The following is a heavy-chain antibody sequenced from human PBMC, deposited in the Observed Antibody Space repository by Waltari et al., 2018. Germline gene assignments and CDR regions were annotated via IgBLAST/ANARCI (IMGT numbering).Heavy chain of an antibody. CDR1: GGSFSAYY. V-gene: IGHV4-34*01. CDR2: INDSGRT. Sequence: QVQLQQWGAGLLKPSETLSLTCAVYGGSFSAYYWSWIRQPPGKGLEWIGEINDSGRTSNYPSLKSRVTMSVDTSNNQFSLKLTSVTAADTAVYYCARGKTARPHSKWFGELSAKYYFDYWGQGTLVTVSS. CDR3: ARGKTARPHSKWFGELSAKYYFDY. J-gene: IGHJ4*02. D-gene: IGHD3-10*01.